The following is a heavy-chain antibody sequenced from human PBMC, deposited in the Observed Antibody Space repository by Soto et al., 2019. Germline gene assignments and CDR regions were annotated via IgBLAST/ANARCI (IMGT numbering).Heavy chain of an antibody. D-gene: IGHD6-6*01. CDR2: IWYDGSNK. Sequence: QVQLVESGGGVVQPGRSLRLSCAASGFTFSSYGMHWVRQAPGKGLEWVAVIWYDGSNKYYADSVKGRFTISRDNSKNELYLQMNSLRAEDTAVYYCARDTIAARGKWYFDLWGRGTLVTVSS. J-gene: IGHJ2*01. CDR3: ARDTIAARGKWYFDL. CDR1: GFTFSSYG. V-gene: IGHV3-33*01.